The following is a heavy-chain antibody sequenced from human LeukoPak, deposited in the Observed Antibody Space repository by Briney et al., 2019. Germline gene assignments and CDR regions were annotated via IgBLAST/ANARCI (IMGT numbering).Heavy chain of an antibody. Sequence: GGSLRLSCAASGFTFSSYAMSWVRQAPGKGLEWVSAISGSGGSTYYADSVKGRFTISRDNSKNTLYLQMNSLRAEDTAVYYCAKDEDIVVVPAAMGFDPWGRGTLVTVSS. CDR3: AKDEDIVVVPAAMGFDP. V-gene: IGHV3-23*01. D-gene: IGHD2-2*01. CDR2: ISGSGGST. CDR1: GFTFSSYA. J-gene: IGHJ5*02.